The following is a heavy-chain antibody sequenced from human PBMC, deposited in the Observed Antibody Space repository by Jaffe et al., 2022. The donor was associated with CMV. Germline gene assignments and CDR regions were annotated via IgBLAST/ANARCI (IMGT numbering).Heavy chain of an antibody. CDR2: INHSGST. CDR1: GGSFSGYY. CDR3: ARGFSGIAAAGIHKISPRRYNWFDP. D-gene: IGHD6-13*01. Sequence: QVQLQQWGAGLLKPSETLSLTCAVYGGSFSGYYWSWIRQPPGKGLEWIGEINHSGSTNYNPSLKSRVTISVDTSKNQFSLKLSSVTAADTAVYYCARGFSGIAAAGIHKISPRRYNWFDPWGQGTLVTVSS. J-gene: IGHJ5*02. V-gene: IGHV4-34*01.